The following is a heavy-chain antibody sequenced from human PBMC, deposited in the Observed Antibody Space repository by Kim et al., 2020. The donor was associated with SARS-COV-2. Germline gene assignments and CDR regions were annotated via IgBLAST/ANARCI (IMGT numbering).Heavy chain of an antibody. Sequence: GGSLRLSCVGSGFTFRAYWMNWVRQAPGKGLEWVSYISSTTNYTRYADSVKGRFAISRDNAKNSLYLQMNSLRAEDTAVYYCARVALGSSSWYWFDPWGQGTLVTVSS. CDR1: GFTFRAYW. D-gene: IGHD6-13*01. CDR2: ISSTTNYT. CDR3: ARVALGSSSWYWFDP. V-gene: IGHV3-11*05. J-gene: IGHJ5*02.